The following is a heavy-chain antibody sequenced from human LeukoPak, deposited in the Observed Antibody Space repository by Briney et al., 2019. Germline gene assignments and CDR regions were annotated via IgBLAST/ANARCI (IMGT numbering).Heavy chain of an antibody. V-gene: IGHV4-61*02. Sequence: SQTLSLTCVVSGGSISRGSYYWNWIRQPAGKGLEWMGRIYNSGSTNYNPSLKSRVTISADMSRNQLSLLLTSVTAADTAVYYCARLVALSDWYYFDFWGQGTLVTVSS. CDR1: GGSISRGSYY. D-gene: IGHD2-8*02. CDR2: IYNSGST. CDR3: ARLVALSDWYYFDF. J-gene: IGHJ4*02.